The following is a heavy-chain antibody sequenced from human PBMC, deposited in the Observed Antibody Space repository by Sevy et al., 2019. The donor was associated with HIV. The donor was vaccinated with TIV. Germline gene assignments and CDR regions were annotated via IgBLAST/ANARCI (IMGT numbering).Heavy chain of an antibody. Sequence: GGSLRLSCAASGFTFSTYGMHWVRQAPGKGLEWVALIWFDGSNTYYADSVKGRFTISRDIAKNTLHPQMNSLRAEDTAVYYCARDLEFYDYGDYGPAFMPDYWGQGTLVTVSS. V-gene: IGHV3-33*01. CDR3: ARDLEFYDYGDYGPAFMPDY. CDR1: GFTFSTYG. J-gene: IGHJ4*02. D-gene: IGHD4-17*01. CDR2: IWFDGSNT.